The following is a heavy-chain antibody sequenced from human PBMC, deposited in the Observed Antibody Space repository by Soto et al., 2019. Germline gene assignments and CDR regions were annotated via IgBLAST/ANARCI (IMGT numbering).Heavy chain of an antibody. Sequence: EVQLVESGGALVQPGGSLRLSCAASGFTVSSKYMSWVRQAPGKGLEWVSLIQSGGTTYYADSVKGRFTISRDTSENTLHLQMDSLRAEDTAVYYCARDDVLCDGGRCYGVPLDVWGKETTVTVSS. CDR2: IQSGGTT. V-gene: IGHV3-66*01. J-gene: IGHJ6*04. CDR1: GFTVSSKY. CDR3: ARDDVLCDGGRCYGVPLDV. D-gene: IGHD2-15*01.